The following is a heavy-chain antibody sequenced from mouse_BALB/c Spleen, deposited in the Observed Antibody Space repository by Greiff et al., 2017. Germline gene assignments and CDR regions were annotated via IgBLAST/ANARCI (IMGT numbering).Heavy chain of an antibody. CDR3: ARGGGYDYDVDWYFDV. CDR2: INPGSGGT. V-gene: IGHV1-54*01. CDR1: GYAFTNYL. D-gene: IGHD2-4*01. Sequence: QVHVKQSGAELVRPGTSVKVSCKASGYAFTNYLIEWVKQRPGQGLEWIGVINPGSGGTNYNEKFKGKATLTADKSSSTAYMQLSSLTSDDSAVYFCARGGGYDYDVDWYFDVWGAGTTVTVSS. J-gene: IGHJ1*01.